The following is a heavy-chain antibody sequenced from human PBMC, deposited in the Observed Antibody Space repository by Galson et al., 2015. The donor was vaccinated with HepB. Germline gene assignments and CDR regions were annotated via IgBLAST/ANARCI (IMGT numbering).Heavy chain of an antibody. J-gene: IGHJ4*02. V-gene: IGHV3-7*03. D-gene: IGHD3-10*01. CDR2: IRYHEYEY. CDR3: VRDRTYKGGNFFDF. CDR1: GFSFSDYW. Sequence: SLRLSCAASGFSFSDYWMSWIRQAPGKRPEWVANIRYHEYEYYYADFVKGRFTISRDNARNSGFLQMSSLRRDDTAVYYCVRDRTYKGGNFFDFWGQGALVTVSS.